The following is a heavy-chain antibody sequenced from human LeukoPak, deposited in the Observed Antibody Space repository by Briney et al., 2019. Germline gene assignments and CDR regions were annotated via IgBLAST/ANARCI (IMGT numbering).Heavy chain of an antibody. CDR1: GFTFSNFA. D-gene: IGHD3-10*01. Sequence: GGSLRLSCAAPGFTFSNFAMSWVRQAPGKGLEWVSVISGSGSRTYYADSVKGRFTISRDNSRNTIYLQMTSLRAEDTAVYYCASRGHVGSGAYSPYDYWGQGTLVSVSS. CDR3: ASRGHVGSGAYSPYDY. V-gene: IGHV3-23*01. J-gene: IGHJ4*02. CDR2: ISGSGSRT.